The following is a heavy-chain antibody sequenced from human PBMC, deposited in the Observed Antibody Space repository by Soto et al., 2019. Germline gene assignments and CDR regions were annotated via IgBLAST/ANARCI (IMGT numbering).Heavy chain of an antibody. J-gene: IGHJ6*02. D-gene: IGHD3-16*01. CDR1: GYSFTRYE. CDR2: INPSGGST. Sequence: QAQLVQSGTDVKKPGTSVKVSCKASGYSFTRYEVHWVRQAPGQGLEWMGIINPSGGSTTYAQKFQGRITMTEDTSTSTVYMELSNLGSEDTAMYYWAKKGGMDVWGQGTDVTVSS. CDR3: AKKGGMDV. V-gene: IGHV1-46*01.